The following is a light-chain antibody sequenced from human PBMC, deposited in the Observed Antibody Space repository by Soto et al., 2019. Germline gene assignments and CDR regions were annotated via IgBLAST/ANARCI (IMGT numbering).Light chain of an antibody. CDR2: DVS. J-gene: IGLJ2*01. CDR3: TSYTRSNTMV. V-gene: IGLV2-14*01. CDR1: SSDVGYYNY. Sequence: QAVVTQPASVSGSPGQSITISCTGTSSDVGYYNYVSWYQQHPGKAPKLFIYDVSNRPSGVSDRFSGSKSGNTASLTISGLQAEDEADYYCTSYTRSNTMVLGGGTKLTVL.